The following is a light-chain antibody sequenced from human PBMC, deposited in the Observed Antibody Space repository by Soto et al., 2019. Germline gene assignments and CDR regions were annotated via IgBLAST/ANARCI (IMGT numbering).Light chain of an antibody. Sequence: DIQMTQSPSTLPASVGDRVIITCRASQSIHSWLAWYQQKAGEAPKLLIYKATTLQSGVPSRFSGSGSGTEFSLTISRLQPEDFATYFCQQYDRSSSFGQGTGLEI. CDR2: KAT. CDR3: QQYDRSSS. CDR1: QSIHSW. J-gene: IGKJ2*01. V-gene: IGKV1-5*03.